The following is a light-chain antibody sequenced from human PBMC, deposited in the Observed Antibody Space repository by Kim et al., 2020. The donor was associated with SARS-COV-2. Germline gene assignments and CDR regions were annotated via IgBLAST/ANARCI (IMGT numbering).Light chain of an antibody. CDR1: SSDVGGHNY. Sequence: GQPIAISCPGTSSDVGGHNYVSWYQHHPGKAPRLMIYDVSYRPSGVSHRFSGSKSGNTASLTISGLQVEDEADYYCSSYTSTSTVVFGGGTQLTVL. J-gene: IGLJ2*01. CDR2: DVS. V-gene: IGLV2-14*03. CDR3: SSYTSTSTVV.